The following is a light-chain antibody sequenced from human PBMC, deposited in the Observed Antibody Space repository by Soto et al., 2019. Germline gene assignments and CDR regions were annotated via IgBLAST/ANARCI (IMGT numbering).Light chain of an antibody. CDR3: QQYDNLPPRLT. Sequence: DIQMTQSPSSLSASVGDRVTITCQSSQDISNYVNWYQQQLGRAPKRLIYDASNLETGGPSRFSGSGSGTDFTFTISSLQPEDIATYYCQQYDNLPPRLTFVGGTKVEIK. J-gene: IGKJ4*01. V-gene: IGKV1-33*01. CDR1: QDISNY. CDR2: DAS.